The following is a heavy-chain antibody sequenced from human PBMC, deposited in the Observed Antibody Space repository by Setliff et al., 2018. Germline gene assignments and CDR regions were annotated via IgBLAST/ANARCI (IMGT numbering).Heavy chain of an antibody. D-gene: IGHD3-3*01. Sequence: GGSLRLSCAASGFTFSTYWMTWVRQAPGKGLEWVANMKHDGINKYYADSVKGRFTISRDNSKNTLYLQMNTLRTEDTAVYYCARDFRGGLLAATHNYNFWSGVKDVWGKGTTVTVSS. V-gene: IGHV3-30*03. CDR2: MKHDGINK. CDR3: ARDFRGGLLAATHNYNFWSGVKDV. J-gene: IGHJ6*04. CDR1: GFTFSTYW.